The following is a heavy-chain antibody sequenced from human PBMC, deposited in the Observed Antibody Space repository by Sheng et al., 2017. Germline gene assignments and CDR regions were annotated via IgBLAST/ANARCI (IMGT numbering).Heavy chain of an antibody. V-gene: IGHV3-30*18. D-gene: IGHD6-13*01. CDR1: GFTFSSYG. CDR2: ISYDGSNK. CDR3: AKDYLVPGYSSSWYLGY. J-gene: IGHJ4*02. Sequence: SGFTFSSYGMHWVRQAPGKGLEWVAVISYDGSNKYYADSVKGRFTISRDNSKNTLYLQMNSLRAEDTAVYYCAKDYLVPGYSSSWYLGYWGQGTLVTVSS.